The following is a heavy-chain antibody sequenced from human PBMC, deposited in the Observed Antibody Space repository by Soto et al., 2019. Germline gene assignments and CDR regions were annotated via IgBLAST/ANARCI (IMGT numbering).Heavy chain of an antibody. CDR2: ITGSGGST. V-gene: IGHV3-23*01. CDR1: GFTFSRHS. CDR3: AKVMGAYVTQYYFDY. Sequence: GGSLRLSCAASGFTFSRHSMSWVRQAPGKGLEWVSAITGSGGSTYYADSVKGRFTISRDNSKNTLYLQMNSLIAEDTAVYYCAKVMGAYVTQYYFDYWGQGTLVTVSS. J-gene: IGHJ4*02. D-gene: IGHD2-21*02.